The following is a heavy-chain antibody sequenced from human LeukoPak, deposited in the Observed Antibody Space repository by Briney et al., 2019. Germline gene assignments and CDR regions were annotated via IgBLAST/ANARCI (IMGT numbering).Heavy chain of an antibody. CDR3: ATFPDSEHIDN. Sequence: SETLSLTCVVSGGSLSCYYVTWIRQAPGKGLEWIGDINHSGGTSYNPSLKSRASVYLDTSKNHFSLYLTSVTAADTAVYFCATFPDSEHIDNWGQGTLVTVSS. CDR1: GGSLSCYY. V-gene: IGHV4-34*01. D-gene: IGHD2-21*01. J-gene: IGHJ4*02. CDR2: INHSGGT.